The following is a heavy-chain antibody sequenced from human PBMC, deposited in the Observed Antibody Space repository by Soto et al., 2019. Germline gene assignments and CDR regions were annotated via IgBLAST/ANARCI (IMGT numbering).Heavy chain of an antibody. D-gene: IGHD5-12*01. CDR1: GFSLSTSGMC. CDR3: ARDEGGYGHYYDFGMDV. CDR2: IDWDDDK. Sequence: SGPTLVNPTHTLTLTCTFSGFSLSTSGMCVSWIRQPPGKALEWLALIDWDDDKYYSTSLKTRLTISRDNAKNSLYLQMNSLRADDTAVYYCARDEGGYGHYYDFGMDVWGQGTTVTVSS. V-gene: IGHV2-70*02. J-gene: IGHJ6*02.